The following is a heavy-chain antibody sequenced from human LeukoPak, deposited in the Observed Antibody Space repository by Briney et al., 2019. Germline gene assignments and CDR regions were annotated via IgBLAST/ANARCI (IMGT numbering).Heavy chain of an antibody. CDR2: IYYSGST. CDR1: GGSISSYY. CDR3: ARGYGIDAFDI. Sequence: PSETLSLTCTVSGGSISSYYWSWIRQPPGKGLEWIGYIYYSGSTNYNPSLKSRVTISVDTSKNQFSLKLGSVTAADTAVYYCARGYGIDAFDIWGQGTMVTVSS. J-gene: IGHJ3*02. V-gene: IGHV4-59*08. D-gene: IGHD5-18*01.